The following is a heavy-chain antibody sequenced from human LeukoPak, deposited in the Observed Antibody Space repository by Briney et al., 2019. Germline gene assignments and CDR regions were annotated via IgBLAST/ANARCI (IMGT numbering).Heavy chain of an antibody. V-gene: IGHV3-43*02. CDR2: ISGDGGST. Sequence: GGSLKLSCAAPGFIFDNYAIHWVRQAPGKGLEWVSLISGDGGSTFYADSVRGRFTISRDNTRKSLSLQMSSLRSEDTALYYCARTFDYRFDTWGQGTLVTVSS. J-gene: IGHJ4*02. D-gene: IGHD3-16*01. CDR1: GFIFDNYA. CDR3: ARTFDYRFDT.